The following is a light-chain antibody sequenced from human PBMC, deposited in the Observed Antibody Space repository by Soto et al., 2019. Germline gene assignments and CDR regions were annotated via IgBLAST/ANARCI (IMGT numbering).Light chain of an antibody. V-gene: IGLV2-14*01. CDR2: EVS. J-gene: IGLJ2*01. Sequence: QSVLTQPASVSGSPGQSITISCTGTSSDVGGYNYVSWYQQHPGKAPKLMIYEVSNRPSGVSNRFSGSKSGNTASLTISGLQAEDEADYYYSSYTSSSIVVFGGGTKVTVL. CDR1: SSDVGGYNY. CDR3: SSYTSSSIVV.